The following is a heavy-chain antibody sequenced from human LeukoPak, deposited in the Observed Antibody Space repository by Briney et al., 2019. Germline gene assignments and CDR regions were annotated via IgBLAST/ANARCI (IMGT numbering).Heavy chain of an antibody. CDR3: ARGYCSGGSCYFDY. Sequence: GGSLRLSCAASGFTFSSYGMHWVRQAPGKGLEWVAFIRYDGSNKYYADSVKGRFTISRDNSKNTLYLQMNSLRAEDTAVYYCARGYCSGGSCYFDYWGQGTLVTVSS. V-gene: IGHV3-30*02. CDR2: IRYDGSNK. J-gene: IGHJ4*02. CDR1: GFTFSSYG. D-gene: IGHD2-15*01.